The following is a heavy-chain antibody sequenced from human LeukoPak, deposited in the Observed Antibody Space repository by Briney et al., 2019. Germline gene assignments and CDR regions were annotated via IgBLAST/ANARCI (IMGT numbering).Heavy chain of an antibody. Sequence: PGGSLRLSCAASGLTFSSYAMSWVRQAPGKGLEWVSAISGSGGSTYYADSVKGRFTISRDNSKNTLYLQMNSLRAEDTAVYYCAKATTGSDNLFRMIATPTTGGMDVWGQGTTVTVSS. J-gene: IGHJ6*02. CDR2: ISGSGGST. CDR1: GLTFSSYA. D-gene: IGHD3-22*01. CDR3: AKATTGSDNLFRMIATPTTGGMDV. V-gene: IGHV3-23*01.